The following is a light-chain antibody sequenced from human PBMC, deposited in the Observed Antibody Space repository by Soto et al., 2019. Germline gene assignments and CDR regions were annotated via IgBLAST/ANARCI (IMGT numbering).Light chain of an antibody. J-gene: IGLJ1*01. CDR3: TSYASGSAYV. CDR1: SSDVGGYNR. Sequence: QSALTQPPSVSGSPGQSVAISCTGTSSDVGGYNRVSWYQQAPGKAPKLLIYDVSNRPSGGSTRFSGSKSGNTASLTISGLQAEDEAEYYCTSYASGSAYVFGPGTKLTVL. CDR2: DVS. V-gene: IGLV2-18*02.